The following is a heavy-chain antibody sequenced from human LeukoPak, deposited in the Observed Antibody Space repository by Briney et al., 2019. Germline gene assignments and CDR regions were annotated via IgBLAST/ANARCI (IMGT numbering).Heavy chain of an antibody. V-gene: IGHV4-39*07. CDR2: INHSGST. J-gene: IGHJ4*02. Sequence: ASETLSLTCTVSGGSISSSSYYWSWIRQPPGKGLEWIGEINHSGSTNYNPSLKSRVTISVDTSKNQFSLKLSSVTAADTAVYYCARGRGIPYWGQGTLVTVSS. CDR1: GGSISSSSYY. CDR3: ARGRGIPY. D-gene: IGHD6-13*01.